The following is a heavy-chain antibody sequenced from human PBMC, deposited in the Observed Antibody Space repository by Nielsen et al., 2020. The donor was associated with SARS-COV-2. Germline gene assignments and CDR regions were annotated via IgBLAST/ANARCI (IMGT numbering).Heavy chain of an antibody. V-gene: IGHV3-15*01. CDR2: IKSKTDGGTT. D-gene: IGHD6-13*01. CDR3: TTDVIAAPDY. CDR1: GFTFSNAW. J-gene: IGHJ4*02. Sequence: GESLILSCAASGFTFSNAWMSWVRQAPGKGLEWVGRIKSKTDGGTTDCAAPVKGRFTISRDDSIHTLYHQMNSLKTEDTAVYYCTTDVIAAPDYWGQGTLVTVSS.